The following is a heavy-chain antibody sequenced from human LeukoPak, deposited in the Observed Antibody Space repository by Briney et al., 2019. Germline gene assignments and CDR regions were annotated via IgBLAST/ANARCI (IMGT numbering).Heavy chain of an antibody. CDR1: GGTFSSYA. V-gene: IGHV1-69*13. CDR3: ARGRGVVVVAARAFDI. D-gene: IGHD2-15*01. J-gene: IGHJ3*02. Sequence: PAASVKVSCQASGGTFSSYAISWVRQAPGQGLEWMGGIIPIFGTVNYAQKFQGRVTITADESTSTAYMELSSLRSEDTAVYYCARGRGVVVVAARAFDIWGQGTMVTVSS. CDR2: IIPIFGTV.